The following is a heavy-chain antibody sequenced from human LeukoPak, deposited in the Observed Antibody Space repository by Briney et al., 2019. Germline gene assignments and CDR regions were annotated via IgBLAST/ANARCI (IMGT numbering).Heavy chain of an antibody. CDR1: GFPFAPFW. J-gene: IGHJ4*02. D-gene: IGHD1-26*01. V-gene: IGHV3-21*01. CDR3: ARDFFGLYSGSYWSFDY. CDR2: ISSTSSYM. Sequence: NPGGSLRLSCAASGFPFAPFWMTWVRQAPGKGLEWVSSISSTSSYMFYADSVKGRFTISRDNARNSLYLQMNSLRAEDTAVYYCARDFFGLYSGSYWSFDYWGQGTLVTVSS.